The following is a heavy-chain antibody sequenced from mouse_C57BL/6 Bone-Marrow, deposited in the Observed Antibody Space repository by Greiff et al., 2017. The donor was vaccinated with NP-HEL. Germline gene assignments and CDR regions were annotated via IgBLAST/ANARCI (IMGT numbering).Heavy chain of an antibody. CDR1: GFTFSSYA. V-gene: IGHV5S21*01. CDR3: AREGPSFSY. Sequence: EVQGVESGEGLVKPGGSLKLSCAASGFTFSSYAMSWVRQTPGKRLEWVAYISRGGGYTYYADNVKGRFTISRANAWNTLYLQMSSLKSEDTAIYSCAREGPSFSYWGRGTLITVSA. D-gene: IGHD3-3*01. J-gene: IGHJ3*01. CDR2: ISRGGGYT.